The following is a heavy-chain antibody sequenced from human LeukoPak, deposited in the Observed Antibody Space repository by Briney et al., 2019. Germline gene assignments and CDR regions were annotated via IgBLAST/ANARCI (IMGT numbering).Heavy chain of an antibody. Sequence: GGSLRLSCAASGFTVSSNYMSWVRQAPGKGLEWDSVIYSGGSTYYADSVKGRFTISRDNSKNTLYLQMNSLRAEDTAVYYCARDGTGYSSGWYLYMEVWGKGTTVTVSS. J-gene: IGHJ6*03. CDR1: GFTVSSNY. V-gene: IGHV3-53*01. CDR3: ARDGTGYSSGWYLYMEV. D-gene: IGHD6-19*01. CDR2: IYSGGST.